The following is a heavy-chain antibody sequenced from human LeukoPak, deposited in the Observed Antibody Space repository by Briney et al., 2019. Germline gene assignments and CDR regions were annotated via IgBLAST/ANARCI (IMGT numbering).Heavy chain of an antibody. J-gene: IGHJ4*02. D-gene: IGHD2-2*01. CDR3: AKGIGSIVLLPVANY. CDR2: ISGGGDST. V-gene: IGHV3-23*01. Sequence: GGSLRLSCAASGFTFSDYAMSWVRQAPGKGLEWVSAISGGGDSTYYTDSVKGRFTISRDNSRNTLYLQMDSLRADDTAVYYCAKGIGSIVLLPVANYWGQGTLVTVSS. CDR1: GFTFSDYA.